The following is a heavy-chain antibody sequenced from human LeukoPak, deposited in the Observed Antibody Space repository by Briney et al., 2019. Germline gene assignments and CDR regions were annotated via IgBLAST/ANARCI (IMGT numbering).Heavy chain of an antibody. V-gene: IGHV4-34*01. CDR1: GGSFSGYY. Sequence: PSETLSLTCAVSGGSFSGYYWSWIRQPPGKGLEWIGEINHSGSTNYNPSLKSRVTISVDTSKNQFSLKLSSVTAADTAVYYCARLRLWFGYYYYYYMDVWGKGTTVTISS. CDR2: INHSGST. D-gene: IGHD3-10*01. CDR3: ARLRLWFGYYYYYYMDV. J-gene: IGHJ6*03.